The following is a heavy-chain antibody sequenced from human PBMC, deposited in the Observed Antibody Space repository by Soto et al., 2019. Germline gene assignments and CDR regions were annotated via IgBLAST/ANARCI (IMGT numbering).Heavy chain of an antibody. CDR2: IYYSGST. CDR3: ARETIFGVARWADNWFDP. Sequence: SETLSLTCTVSGGSISSGGYYWSWIRQHPGKGLEWIGYIYYSGSTYYNPSLKSRVTISVDTSKNQFSLKLSSVTAADTAVYYCARETIFGVARWADNWFDPWGQGTLVTVSS. J-gene: IGHJ5*02. D-gene: IGHD3-3*01. CDR1: GGSISSGGYY. V-gene: IGHV4-31*03.